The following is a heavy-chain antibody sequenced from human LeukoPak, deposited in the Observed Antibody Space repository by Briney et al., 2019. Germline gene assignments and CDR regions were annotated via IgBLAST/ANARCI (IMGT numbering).Heavy chain of an antibody. D-gene: IGHD1-1*01. Sequence: ASVKVSCKASGYTFNIFPINWVRQAPGQGLEWMGWINTNTGNPTYARGFTGRVVFSLDTSINTAYLQITSLTAEDTAVYYCARVSWFPGTSYYYMDVWGKGTTVTVSS. CDR3: ARVSWFPGTSYYYMDV. CDR1: GYTFNIFP. J-gene: IGHJ6*03. V-gene: IGHV7-4-1*02. CDR2: INTNTGNP.